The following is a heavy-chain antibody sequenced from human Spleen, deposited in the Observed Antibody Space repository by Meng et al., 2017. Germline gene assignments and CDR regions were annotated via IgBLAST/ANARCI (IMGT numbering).Heavy chain of an antibody. V-gene: IGHV4-34*01. J-gene: IGHJ5*02. Sequence: QVQLQRWGAGLLKSSETLSLTCGVYGGSFSGYYWSWIRQPPGRGLEWIGGISHSGSTNYNPSLKSRVTISVDTSKNQFSLKLSSVTAADTAVYYCARGWWLATSNSNWFDPWGQGTLVTVSS. CDR1: GGSFSGYY. D-gene: IGHD6-19*01. CDR3: ARGWWLATSNSNWFDP. CDR2: ISHSGST.